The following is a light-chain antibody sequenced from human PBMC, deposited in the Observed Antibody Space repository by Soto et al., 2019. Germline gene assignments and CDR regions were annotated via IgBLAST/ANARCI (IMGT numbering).Light chain of an antibody. V-gene: IGLV2-14*01. CDR2: DVT. J-gene: IGLJ1*01. CDR3: SSYTTRSTLV. Sequence: QSVLTQPASVSGSPGQSITISCTGTSSDVGAYDFVSWYQHYPGKAPKLVTFDVTHRPPGISDRFSGSKSANTASLTISGLQAEDEAFYYCSSYTTRSTLVFGGATKVTVL. CDR1: SSDVGAYDF.